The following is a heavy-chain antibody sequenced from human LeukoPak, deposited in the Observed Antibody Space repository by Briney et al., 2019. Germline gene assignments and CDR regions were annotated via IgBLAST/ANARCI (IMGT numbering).Heavy chain of an antibody. Sequence: ASVTVSCKASGYTFTVYYMHWVRQAPGQGLEWMGRINPNSGGTNYAQKFQGRVTMTRDTSISTAYMELSRLRSDDTAVYYCARGYSYGYDMWGQGTLVTVSS. V-gene: IGHV1-2*06. CDR2: INPNSGGT. D-gene: IGHD5-18*01. J-gene: IGHJ4*02. CDR3: ARGYSYGYDM. CDR1: GYTFTVYY.